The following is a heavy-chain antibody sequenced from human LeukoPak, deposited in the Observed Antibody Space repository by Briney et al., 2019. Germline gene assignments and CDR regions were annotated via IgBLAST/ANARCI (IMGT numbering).Heavy chain of an antibody. V-gene: IGHV4-4*08. CDR1: GGSLSNYY. Sequence: SETLSLTCTVSGGSLSNYYWSWIRQPPGKGLEWIGYIYSSGSTCYNPSLESRVTISVDTSKNQFSLKLSSVTAADTAVYYCARRGCNNEPCWDFWGQGTLVTVSS. CDR3: ARRGCNNEPCWDF. CDR2: IYSSGST. J-gene: IGHJ4*02. D-gene: IGHD2/OR15-2a*01.